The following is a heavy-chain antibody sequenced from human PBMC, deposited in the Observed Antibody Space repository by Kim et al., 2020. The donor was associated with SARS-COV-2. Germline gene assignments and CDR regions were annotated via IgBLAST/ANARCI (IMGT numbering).Heavy chain of an antibody. V-gene: IGHV3-53*01. Sequence: TYYATSVKGRFTISRDIPKDTLYLQMNSLRAEDTAVYYCSSSTVGAYFDYWGQGSLVTVSS. CDR3: SSSTVGAYFDY. D-gene: IGHD1-26*01. J-gene: IGHJ4*02. CDR2: T.